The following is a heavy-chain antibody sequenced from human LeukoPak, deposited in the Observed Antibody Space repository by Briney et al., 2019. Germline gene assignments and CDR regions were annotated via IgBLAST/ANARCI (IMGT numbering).Heavy chain of an antibody. V-gene: IGHV4-34*01. CDR1: GGSFSGYY. CDR3: ARDWADNSDYPGNY. Sequence: SETLSLTCAVYGGSFSGYYWSWIRQPPGKGLEWIGEINHSGSTNYNPSLKSRVTISADTSKNQFSLKLSSVTAADTAVYYCARDWADNSDYPGNYWGQGTLVTVSS. J-gene: IGHJ4*02. D-gene: IGHD3-22*01. CDR2: INHSGST.